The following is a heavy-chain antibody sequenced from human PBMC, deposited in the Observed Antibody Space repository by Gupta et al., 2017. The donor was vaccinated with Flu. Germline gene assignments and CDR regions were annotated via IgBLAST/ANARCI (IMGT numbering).Heavy chain of an antibody. CDR3: AIGLTVVDPDAFDI. V-gene: IGHV3-74*01. CDR1: GFIFTDYW. Sequence: DVQLVQSGGDLVQPGGSLRLSCAASGFIFTDYWMYWIRQVPGEGPVWVARVNSDGTTTVYADAVKGRFTISRDNTKNTLYLQMGSLRAEDTAVYYCAIGLTVVDPDAFDIWGQETMVTVSS. CDR2: VNSDGTTT. D-gene: IGHD2-15*01. J-gene: IGHJ3*02.